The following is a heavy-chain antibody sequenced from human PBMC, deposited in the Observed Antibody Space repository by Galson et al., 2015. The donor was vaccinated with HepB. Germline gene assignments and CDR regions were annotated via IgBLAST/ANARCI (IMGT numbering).Heavy chain of an antibody. Sequence: SLRLSCAASGFTFSSYAMSWVRQAPGKGLEWVSAISASGGTTYYADSVKGRFTISRDNSKRNTLFLQMNSLRAEGTAIYYCAKEIGYNTDWYADYWGQGTLVTVSS. D-gene: IGHD2-15*01. CDR2: ISASGGTT. CDR3: AKEIGYNTDWYADY. V-gene: IGHV3-23*01. J-gene: IGHJ4*02. CDR1: GFTFSSYA.